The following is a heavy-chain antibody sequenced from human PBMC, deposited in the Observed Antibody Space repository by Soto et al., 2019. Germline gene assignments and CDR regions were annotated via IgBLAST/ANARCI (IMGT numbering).Heavy chain of an antibody. CDR1: GNSFTTYT. V-gene: IGHV1-3*01. CDR3: AKGSGGVADGLGDFDY. CDR2: INADNGDT. J-gene: IGHJ4*02. Sequence: QVHLVQSGAEVKKPGASVQVSCKASGNSFTTYTVHWVRQAPGHRLGWMGWINADNGDTKYSQNFQARVTITRDTSASTDYMELSSLRSEDTAVYYCAKGSGGVADGLGDFDYWGQGTLVTVSS. D-gene: IGHD6-19*01.